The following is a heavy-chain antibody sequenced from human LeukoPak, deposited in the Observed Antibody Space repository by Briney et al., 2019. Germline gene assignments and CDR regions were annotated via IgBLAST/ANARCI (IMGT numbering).Heavy chain of an antibody. CDR1: GYTFTSYG. V-gene: IGHV1-18*01. CDR2: ISAYNGNT. D-gene: IGHD2-2*01. Sequence: ASVKVSCKASGYTFTSYGISWVRQAPGQGLEWMGWISAYNGNTNYAQKLQGRVTMTTDTSTSTAYMELRSLRSDDTAVYYCARDLADIVVVPAAMCYWGQGTLVTVSS. CDR3: ARDLADIVVVPAAMCY. J-gene: IGHJ4*02.